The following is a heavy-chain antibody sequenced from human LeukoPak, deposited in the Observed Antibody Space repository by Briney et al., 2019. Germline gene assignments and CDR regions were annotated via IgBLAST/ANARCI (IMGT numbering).Heavy chain of an antibody. CDR2: IIHIFGTA. Sequence: SVKVSCKASGGTFSSYAISWVRQAPGQGLEWMGGIIHIFGTANYAQKFQGRVTITADESTSTAYMELSSLRSEDTAVYYCARREGGGGCCNWFDPWGQGTLVTVSS. D-gene: IGHD2-15*01. J-gene: IGHJ5*02. V-gene: IGHV1-69*13. CDR3: ARREGGGGCCNWFDP. CDR1: GGTFSSYA.